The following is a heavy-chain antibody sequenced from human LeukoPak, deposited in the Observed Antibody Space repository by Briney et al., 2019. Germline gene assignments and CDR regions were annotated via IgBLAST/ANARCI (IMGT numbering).Heavy chain of an antibody. V-gene: IGHV4-4*07. CDR2: IYTSGST. Sequence: SETPSLTCTVSGGSISSYYWSWIRQPAGKGLEWIGRIYTSGSTNYNPSLKSRVTMSVDTSKNQFSLKLSSVTAADTAVYYCARDRSSGWYFDYWGQGTLVTVSS. J-gene: IGHJ4*02. CDR3: ARDRSSGWYFDY. CDR1: GGSISSYY. D-gene: IGHD6-19*01.